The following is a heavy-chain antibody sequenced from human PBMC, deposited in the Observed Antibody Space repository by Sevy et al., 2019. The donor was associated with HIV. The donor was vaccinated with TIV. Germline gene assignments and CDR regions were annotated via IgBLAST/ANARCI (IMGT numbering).Heavy chain of an antibody. CDR2: ISSRSSYI. CDR1: GFTFSSYS. Sequence: GGSLRLSCAASGFTFSSYSMNWVHQAPGKGLEWVSSISSRSSYIYYADSVKGRFTISRDNAKNSLYLQMSSLRAEDTAVYYCARDYGGIRHFQYWGQGTLVTVSS. J-gene: IGHJ1*01. CDR3: ARDYGGIRHFQY. D-gene: IGHD4-17*01. V-gene: IGHV3-21*01.